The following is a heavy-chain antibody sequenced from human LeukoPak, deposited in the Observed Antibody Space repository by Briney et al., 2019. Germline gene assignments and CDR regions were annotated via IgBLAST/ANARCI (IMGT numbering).Heavy chain of an antibody. D-gene: IGHD5-24*01. CDR3: ARARDPLDYFDY. J-gene: IGHJ4*02. CDR2: IYYSGST. CDR1: GGSISSYY. Sequence: SETLSLTCTVSGGSISSYYWSWIRQPPGKGLEWIGYIYYSGSTNYNPSLKSRVTISVDTSKNQFSLKLSSVTAADTAVYYCARARDPLDYFDYWGQGTLATVSS. V-gene: IGHV4-59*01.